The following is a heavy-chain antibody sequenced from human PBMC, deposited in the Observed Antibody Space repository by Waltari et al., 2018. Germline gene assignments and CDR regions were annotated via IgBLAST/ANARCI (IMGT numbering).Heavy chain of an antibody. D-gene: IGHD3-3*01. Sequence: QVQLVQSGAEVKKPGASVKVSCKASGYTFTDNYMHWVRQAPGQGLEWMGCSNPKNGGTNYAQKFQGRVTMTRDTSISTAFMDLSRLKSGDTAVYFCARGDPSVYYTSHMDVWGKGTTVTVSS. J-gene: IGHJ6*03. CDR3: ARGDPSVYYTSHMDV. CDR1: GYTFTDNY. CDR2: SNPKNGGT. V-gene: IGHV1-2*02.